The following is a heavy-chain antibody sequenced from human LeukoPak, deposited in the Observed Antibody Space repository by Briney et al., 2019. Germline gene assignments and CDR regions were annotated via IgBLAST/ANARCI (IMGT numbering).Heavy chain of an antibody. V-gene: IGHV4-4*07. CDR2: IYTSGST. CDR1: GGSISSYY. CDR3: ARVAVGATTDYYYYGMDV. J-gene: IGHJ6*02. Sequence: SETLSLTCTVSGGSISSYYWSWIRQPAGKGLEWIGRIYTSGSTNYNPSLKSRVTMSVDTSKNQFSLKLSSVTAADTAVYYCARVAVGATTDYYYYGMDVWGQGTTVTVSS. D-gene: IGHD1-26*01.